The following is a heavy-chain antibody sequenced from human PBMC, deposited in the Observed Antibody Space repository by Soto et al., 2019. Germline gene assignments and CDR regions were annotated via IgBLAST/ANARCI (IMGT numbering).Heavy chain of an antibody. D-gene: IGHD3-22*01. V-gene: IGHV4-4*07. CDR1: GGSISTYF. CDR3: AREGGYFDSSGSGVYHYHGVDV. Sequence: PSETLSLAGTVSGGSISTYFWRWIRQPARAGLESIGRIYTPGSTNYNPSLKSRVTISLDTSRNQFSLKLSSVTAADTAVYYCAREGGYFDSSGSGVYHYHGVDVWGQGTTVTVSS. CDR2: IYTPGST. J-gene: IGHJ6*02.